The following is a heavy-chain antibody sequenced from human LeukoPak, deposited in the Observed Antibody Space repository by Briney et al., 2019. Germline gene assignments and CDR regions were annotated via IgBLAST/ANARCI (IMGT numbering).Heavy chain of an antibody. J-gene: IGHJ4*02. CDR3: ARSPPYCGGDCYPTIDY. D-gene: IGHD2-21*02. Sequence: GASVKVSCKASGYTFTSYGISWVRQAPGQGLEWMGWISAYNGNTNYAQKLQGRVTMTTDTSTSTAYMELRSLRSDDTAVYYCARSPPYCGGDCYPTIDYWGQGTLVTVSS. CDR2: ISAYNGNT. V-gene: IGHV1-18*01. CDR1: GYTFTSYG.